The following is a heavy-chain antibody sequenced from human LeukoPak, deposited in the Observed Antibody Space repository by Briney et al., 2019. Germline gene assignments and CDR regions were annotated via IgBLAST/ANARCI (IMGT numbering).Heavy chain of an antibody. CDR3: VYYYGSGSVEY. CDR2: FYYSGST. V-gene: IGHV4-39*01. Sequence: PSETLSLTCTVSGGSITSSNYYWGWIRQPPGKGLEWIGSFYYSGSTNYNPSLKSRVTISVDTSKNQFSLKLSSVTAADTAVFYCVYYYGSGSVEYWGQGTLVTVSS. CDR1: GGSITSSNYY. D-gene: IGHD3-10*01. J-gene: IGHJ4*02.